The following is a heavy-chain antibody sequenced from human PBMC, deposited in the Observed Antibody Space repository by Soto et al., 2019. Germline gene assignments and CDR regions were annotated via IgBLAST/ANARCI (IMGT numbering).Heavy chain of an antibody. CDR2: ISGSGGST. D-gene: IGHD2-2*01. V-gene: IGHV3-23*01. Sequence: EVQLLASGGGLVQPGGSLRLSCAASGITFTAYAMCWVPQAPGKGLEWVSSISGSGGSTYYADSVKGRLTISRNNSKNTLYLQMNSLRAEDTAVYYCATIIIPAATNFYWGQGTLVTVSS. CDR3: ATIIIPAATNFY. CDR1: GITFTAYA. J-gene: IGHJ4*02.